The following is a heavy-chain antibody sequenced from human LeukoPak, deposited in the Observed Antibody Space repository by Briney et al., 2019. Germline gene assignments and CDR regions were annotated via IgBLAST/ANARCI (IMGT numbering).Heavy chain of an antibody. D-gene: IGHD3-22*01. Sequence: GGSLRLSCAASGFTFSSYAMSWVRQAPGKGLEWVSVIYSGGSTYYADSVKGRFTISRDNSKNTLYLQMNSLRAEDTAVYYCARDLGMIVDYWGQGTLVTVSS. V-gene: IGHV3-66*01. CDR2: IYSGGST. J-gene: IGHJ4*02. CDR3: ARDLGMIVDY. CDR1: GFTFSSYA.